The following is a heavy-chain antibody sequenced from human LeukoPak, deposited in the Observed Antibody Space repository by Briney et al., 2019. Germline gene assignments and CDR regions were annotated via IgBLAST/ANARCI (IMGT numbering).Heavy chain of an antibody. Sequence: KASETLSLTCTVSGGSISSYYWSWIRQPPGKGLEWIGFISYSGSTGYRPSLKSRVTISVDTSKSQFSLRLSSVTAADTAVYYCARADDYGDYLFDYWGQGTLVTVSS. CDR1: GGSISSYY. CDR3: ARADDYGDYLFDY. J-gene: IGHJ4*02. V-gene: IGHV4-59*01. D-gene: IGHD4-17*01. CDR2: ISYSGST.